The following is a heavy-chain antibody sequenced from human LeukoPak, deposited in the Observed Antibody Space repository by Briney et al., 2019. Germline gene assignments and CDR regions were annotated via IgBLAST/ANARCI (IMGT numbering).Heavy chain of an antibody. D-gene: IGHD3-9*01. CDR1: GFSLSTRGMC. V-gene: IGHV2-70*17. CDR2: IDWDNDK. CDR3: VRRVTGSPYYFDY. Sequence: SGPALVKPTQTLTLTCTFSGFSLSTRGMCLTWVRQPPGKALEWLARIDWDNDKFYNTSLKTRLTISKDTFKNQVVLTMTNMDPVDTATYYCVRRVTGSPYYFDYWGQGTLVTVSS. J-gene: IGHJ4*02.